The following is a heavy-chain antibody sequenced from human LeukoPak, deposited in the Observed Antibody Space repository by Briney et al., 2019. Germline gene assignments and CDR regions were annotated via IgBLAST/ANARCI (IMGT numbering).Heavy chain of an antibody. V-gene: IGHV4-59*08. J-gene: IGHJ4*02. CDR1: GDFSSIYY. D-gene: IGHD3-10*01. CDR2: ISYAGST. Sequence: PSETLSLTCSVSGDFSSIYYWSWIRQPPGKGLEWLAYISYAGSTSYNPSLGSRVTMSVDRSKHQLSLKLTSVTAADTAIYYCVTHPGVYGPPYFDNWGQGTLVTVSS. CDR3: VTHPGVYGPPYFDN.